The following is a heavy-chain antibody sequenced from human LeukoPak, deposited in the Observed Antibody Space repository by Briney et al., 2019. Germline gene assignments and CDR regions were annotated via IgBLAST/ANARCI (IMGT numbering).Heavy chain of an antibody. CDR2: ISSSGSTI. CDR1: GFTFSDYY. Sequence: PGGSLRLSSAASGFTFSDYYMSWIRQAPGKGLEWVSYISSSGSTIYYADSVEGRFTISRDNAKNSLYLQMNSLRAEDTAVYYCAKVVVAATYFWGQGTLVTVSS. CDR3: AKVVVAATYF. J-gene: IGHJ4*02. D-gene: IGHD2-15*01. V-gene: IGHV3-11*04.